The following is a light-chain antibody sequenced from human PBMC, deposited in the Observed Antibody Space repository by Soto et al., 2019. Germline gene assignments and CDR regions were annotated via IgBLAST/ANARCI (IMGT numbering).Light chain of an antibody. Sequence: QSVLTQPPSASGTPGQRVTISCSGSSSNIGRNAVNWYQQVPGTAPKLLIYSHDQRPSGVPDRFSGSKSGTSASLAISGLQSEDEANYYCSAWDDSLKGYVFGTGTKLTVL. J-gene: IGLJ1*01. CDR2: SHD. V-gene: IGLV1-44*01. CDR3: SAWDDSLKGYV. CDR1: SSNIGRNA.